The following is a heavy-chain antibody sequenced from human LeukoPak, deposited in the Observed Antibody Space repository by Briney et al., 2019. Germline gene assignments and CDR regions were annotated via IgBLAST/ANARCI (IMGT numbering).Heavy chain of an antibody. CDR3: AREHPLEAVDY. J-gene: IGHJ4*02. CDR1: GYSISSGYY. Sequence: SETLSLTCTVSGYSISSGYYWGWIRQPPGKGLEWIVGIYHSGSTYYNSSLKSRVTISVDTSKNQFSLKLSSVTATDTAVYYCAREHPLEAVDYWGQGTLVTVSS. CDR2: IYHSGST. V-gene: IGHV4-38-2*02.